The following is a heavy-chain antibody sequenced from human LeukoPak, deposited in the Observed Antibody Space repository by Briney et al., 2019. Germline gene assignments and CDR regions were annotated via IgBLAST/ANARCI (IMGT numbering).Heavy chain of an antibody. V-gene: IGHV5-51*01. CDR2: IYPGDSDT. CDR3: ARQIAVADYYMDV. CDR1: GYSFISYW. D-gene: IGHD6-19*01. J-gene: IGHJ6*03. Sequence: GESLKISCKVSGYSFISYWIGWVRQMPGKGLEWMGIIYPGDSDTRYSPSFQGQVTISADKSISTAYLQWSSPKASDTAMYYCARQIAVADYYMDVWGKGTTVTVSS.